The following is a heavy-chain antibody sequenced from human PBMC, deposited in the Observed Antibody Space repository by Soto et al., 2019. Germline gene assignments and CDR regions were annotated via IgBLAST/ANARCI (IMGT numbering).Heavy chain of an antibody. V-gene: IGHV1-69*12. Sequence: QVQLVQSXXXXXXXXXXXXVSCKASGGTFSSYAISWVRQAPGQGLEWMGGIIPIFATADYAQKFQGRVTITADESTSTAYIELSSLRSEDTAVYYCARSITGTVSYYYGMDVWGQGTTVTVSS. CDR1: GGTFSSYA. J-gene: IGHJ6*02. CDR3: ARSITGTVSYYYGMDV. D-gene: IGHD1-20*01. CDR2: IIPIFATA.